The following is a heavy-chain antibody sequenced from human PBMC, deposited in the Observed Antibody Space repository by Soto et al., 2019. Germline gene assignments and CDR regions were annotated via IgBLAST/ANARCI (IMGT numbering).Heavy chain of an antibody. D-gene: IGHD1-1*01. CDR2: ILHIGDSA. CDR3: ARRGLSNNDY. CDR1: GFSFSANA. Sequence: DVQLLESGGGLVQPGGSLRLSWVASGFSFSANAMTWVRQAPGKGLEWVASILHIGDSAYYADSVKGRFTISRDNSKRTLYLQMNSLRAEDTAVYYCARRGLSNNDYWGQGTLVTVSS. V-gene: IGHV3-23*01. J-gene: IGHJ4*02.